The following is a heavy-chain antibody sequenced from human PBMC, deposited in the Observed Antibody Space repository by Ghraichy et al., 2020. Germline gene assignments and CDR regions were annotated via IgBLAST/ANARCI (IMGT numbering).Heavy chain of an antibody. J-gene: IGHJ6*03. D-gene: IGHD6-19*01. Sequence: SETLSLTCAVYGGSFSDSYWTWIRQPPGKGLEWLGEINHSGSTKYNPSLKSRVTTSVDTSKNQFSLKLTSVTAADSAVYYCARGSGWGFGHYHYMDVWGKGTTVTVSS. CDR1: GGSFSDSY. CDR2: INHSGST. CDR3: ARGSGWGFGHYHYMDV. V-gene: IGHV4-34*01.